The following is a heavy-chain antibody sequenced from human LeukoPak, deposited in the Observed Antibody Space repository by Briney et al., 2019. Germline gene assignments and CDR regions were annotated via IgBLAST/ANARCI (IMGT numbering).Heavy chain of an antibody. J-gene: IGHJ4*02. CDR1: GDFVSTSSAA. Sequence: SQTLSLTCTISGDFVSTSSAAWSWIRQSPSRGLEWLGRTYYRSKWYNDSALSVKRRIIINPDTSKNQFSLQLNSVTPEDTAVYYCARDGSYFDVWGQGILVTVSS. CDR3: ARDGSYFDV. V-gene: IGHV6-1*01. CDR2: TYYRSKWYN.